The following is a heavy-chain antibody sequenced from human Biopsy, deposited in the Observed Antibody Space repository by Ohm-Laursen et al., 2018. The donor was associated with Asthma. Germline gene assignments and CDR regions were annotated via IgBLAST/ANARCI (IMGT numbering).Heavy chain of an antibody. CDR2: IHYSGST. J-gene: IGHJ4*02. V-gene: IGHV4-59*01. CDR3: AGFFSGGNCPDH. Sequence: SETLSFTCPVSGVSIRSYYWTWIRQPPGKGLEWIGNIHYSGSTYSNPSPKSRVTISVDTSKKQISLRLSSVIAADTAVYYCAGFFSGGNCPDHWGQGTLVTVSS. CDR1: GVSIRSYY. D-gene: IGHD2-15*01.